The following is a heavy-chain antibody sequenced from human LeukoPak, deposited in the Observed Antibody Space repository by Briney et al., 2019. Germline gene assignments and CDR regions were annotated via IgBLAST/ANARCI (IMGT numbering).Heavy chain of an antibody. CDR3: ARGSGYVYFDY. Sequence: SETLSLTCAVNGGSFSRSYWSWIRQPPGKGLEWIGEINHRGSTNYNPSLKSRVTISVDTSKNQFSLKLNSVTAADTAVYYCARGSGYVYFDYWGQGTLVTVSS. J-gene: IGHJ4*02. V-gene: IGHV4-34*01. CDR1: GGSFSRSY. CDR2: INHRGST. D-gene: IGHD5-12*01.